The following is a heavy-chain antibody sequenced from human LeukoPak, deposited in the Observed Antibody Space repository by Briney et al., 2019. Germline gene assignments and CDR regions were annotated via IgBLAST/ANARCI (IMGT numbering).Heavy chain of an antibody. CDR2: IYASGGT. D-gene: IGHD3-16*01. V-gene: IGHV3-66*01. CDR3: AKGGESYYNYYYMDV. CDR1: GLTVSSSF. J-gene: IGHJ6*03. Sequence: GGSLRLSCAASGLTVSSSFMSWVRQAPGKGLEWVSLIYASGGTHYADSVKGRFTISRDNSKNTLYLQMNSLRAEDTAIYYCAKGGESYYNYYYMDVWGKGTTVSVSS.